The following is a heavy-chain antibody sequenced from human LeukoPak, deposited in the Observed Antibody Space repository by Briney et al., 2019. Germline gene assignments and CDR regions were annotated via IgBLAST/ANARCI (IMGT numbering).Heavy chain of an antibody. CDR3: ASVSSYGDDY. D-gene: IGHD4-17*01. V-gene: IGHV4-31*03. Sequence: SETLSLTCTVSGGSIGSGGYYWSWIRQHPGKGLEWIGYIYYSGSTYYNPSLQSRVTISVDTSKDQFSLQLSSVTAADTAVYYCASVSSYGDDYWGQGTLVTVSS. J-gene: IGHJ4*02. CDR1: GGSIGSGGYY. CDR2: IYYSGST.